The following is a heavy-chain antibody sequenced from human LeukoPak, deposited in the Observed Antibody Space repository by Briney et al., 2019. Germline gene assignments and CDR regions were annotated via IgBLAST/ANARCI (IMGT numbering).Heavy chain of an antibody. V-gene: IGHV3-73*01. Sequence: GGSLRLSCAASGFTFSGSAIHWVQQSSGKGLEWVGQIDKKDKGYATATAYAASVKGRFTISRDDSINTAYLQMKSLKTEDTALYYCTGDSGTYNWFDPWGQGTLVTVSS. J-gene: IGHJ5*02. CDR3: TGDSGTYNWFDP. D-gene: IGHD1-26*01. CDR2: IDKKDKGYATAT. CDR1: GFTFSGSA.